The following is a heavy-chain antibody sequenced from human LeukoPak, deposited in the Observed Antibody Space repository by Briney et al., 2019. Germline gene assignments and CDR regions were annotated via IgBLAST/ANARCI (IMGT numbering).Heavy chain of an antibody. J-gene: IGHJ4*02. CDR3: VRSGYGGYLDY. Sequence: SQTLSLTCAISGDSVSSINAAWNWIRQSPLRGLEWLGRTYYRSKWYNHYAVFVKSLITINPDTSRNQFSLQLNSVTPGDTAVYYCVRSGYGGYLDYWGQGTLVTVSS. V-gene: IGHV6-1*01. CDR1: GDSVSSINAA. D-gene: IGHD5-12*01. CDR2: TYYRSKWYN.